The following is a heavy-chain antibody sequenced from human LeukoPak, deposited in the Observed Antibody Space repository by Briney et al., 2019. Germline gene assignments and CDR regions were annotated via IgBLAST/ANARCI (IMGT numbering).Heavy chain of an antibody. CDR2: ICGSCCST. V-gene: IGHV3-23*01. J-gene: IGHJ4*02. Sequence: GWSLRLSCAASVFTFSSYAMSSVRQATAKGLEWVSAICGSCCSTHYAYSVKGRFTISRDNSKNTLYLQMNSLRAEDTAVYYCAKDLTIFGVVINGDFDYWGQGTLVTVSS. D-gene: IGHD3-3*01. CDR1: VFTFSSYA. CDR3: AKDLTIFGVVINGDFDY.